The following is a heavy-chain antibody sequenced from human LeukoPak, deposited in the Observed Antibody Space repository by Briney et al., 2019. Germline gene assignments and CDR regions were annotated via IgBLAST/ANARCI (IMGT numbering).Heavy chain of an antibody. D-gene: IGHD3-22*01. CDR3: AKVLVYDRSGDDAFDI. Sequence: PGGSLRLSCTASGFTLRNYWMTWVRQGPGKGLEWVANIEGDARSQYYGDPVKGRFTISRDNSKNTLYLQMNRLRAEDTAVYYCAKVLVYDRSGDDAFDIWGQGTMVTVSS. J-gene: IGHJ3*02. CDR2: IEGDARSQ. V-gene: IGHV3-7*03. CDR1: GFTLRNYW.